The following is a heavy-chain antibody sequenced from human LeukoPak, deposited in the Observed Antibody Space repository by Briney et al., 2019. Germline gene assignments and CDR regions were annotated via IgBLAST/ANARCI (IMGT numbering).Heavy chain of an antibody. J-gene: IGHJ4*02. V-gene: IGHV3-30*18. CDR1: GFTFSSYG. CDR3: AKDLENYYDSSGYVDY. D-gene: IGHD3-22*01. CDR2: ISDDGSNK. Sequence: SGGSLRLSCAASGFTFSSYGMRWVRQAPGKGLEWVAAISDDGSNKYYADSVKGRFTISRDNSKNTVYLQMNSLRAEDTAVYYCAKDLENYYDSSGYVDYWGQGTLVTASS.